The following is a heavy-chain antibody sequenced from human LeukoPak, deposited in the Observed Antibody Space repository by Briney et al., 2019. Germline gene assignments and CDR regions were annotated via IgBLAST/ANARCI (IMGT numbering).Heavy chain of an antibody. V-gene: IGHV4-39*02. CDR1: GGSISSSSYY. Sequence: PSETLSLTCTVSGGSISSSSYYWGWIRQPPGKGLEWIGSIYYSGSTYYNPSLKSRVTISVDTSKNQFSLKLSSVTAADTAVYYCARDHYDSSPLDYWGQGTLVTVSS. CDR2: IYYSGST. J-gene: IGHJ4*02. D-gene: IGHD3-22*01. CDR3: ARDHYDSSPLDY.